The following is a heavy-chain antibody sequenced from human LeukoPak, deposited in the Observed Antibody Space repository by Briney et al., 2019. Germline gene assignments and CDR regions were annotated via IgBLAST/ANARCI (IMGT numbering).Heavy chain of an antibody. V-gene: IGHV4-39*07. CDR2: IYYSGST. J-gene: IGHJ6*03. CDR3: ARVSAGDYVSFYYYYYYMDV. Sequence: SETLSLTCTVSGGSISSSSYYWGWIRQPPGKGLEWIGSIYYSGSTYYNPSLKSRVTISVDTSKNQFSLKLSSVTAADTAVYYCARVSAGDYVSFYYYYYYMDVWGKGTTVTVSS. D-gene: IGHD4-17*01. CDR1: GGSISSSSYY.